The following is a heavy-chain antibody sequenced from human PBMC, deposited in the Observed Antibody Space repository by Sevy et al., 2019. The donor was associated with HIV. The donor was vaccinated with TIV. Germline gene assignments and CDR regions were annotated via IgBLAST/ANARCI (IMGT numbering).Heavy chain of an antibody. CDR2: ISSSGSNI. V-gene: IGHV3-11*01. D-gene: IGHD3-3*01. CDR3: ARDLHRGLSGSTSGY. CDR1: GFTFSDYY. J-gene: IGHJ4*02. Sequence: GGSLRLSCAASGFTFSDYYMSWIRQAPGKGLEWVSFISSSGSNIYYADSVKGRFTVSRDNAKNSMYLQMNSLRAEDTALYYCARDLHRGLSGSTSGYWGQGTLVTVSS.